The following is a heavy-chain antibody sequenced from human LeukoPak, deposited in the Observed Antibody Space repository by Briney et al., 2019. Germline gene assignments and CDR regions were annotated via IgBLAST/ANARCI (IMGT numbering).Heavy chain of an antibody. V-gene: IGHV3-30*02. CDR3: AKNSMTTVTNYYFDY. J-gene: IGHJ4*02. CDR2: IWNDGSNK. Sequence: PGGSLRLSCAASAITFSSYGMHWVRQAPGKGLEWVALIWNDGSNKYYADSVKGRFTISRDNSKNTLYLQMNSLRAEDTAVYYCAKNSMTTVTNYYFDYWGQGTLVTVSS. CDR1: AITFSSYG. D-gene: IGHD4-11*01.